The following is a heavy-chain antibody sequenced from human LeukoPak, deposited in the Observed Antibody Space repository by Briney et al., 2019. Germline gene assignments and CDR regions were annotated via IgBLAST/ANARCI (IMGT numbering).Heavy chain of an antibody. J-gene: IGHJ5*02. D-gene: IGHD3-10*01. CDR1: GYTFTGYY. V-gene: IGHV1-2*02. Sequence: ASVKVSCKTSGYTFTGYYMHWVRQAPGQGLEWMGWINPNSGGTNYAQKFQGRVTMTRDTSISTAYMELSRLRSDDTAVYYCARETSYYGSGSYGWFDPWGQGTLVTVSS. CDR3: ARETSYYGSGSYGWFDP. CDR2: INPNSGGT.